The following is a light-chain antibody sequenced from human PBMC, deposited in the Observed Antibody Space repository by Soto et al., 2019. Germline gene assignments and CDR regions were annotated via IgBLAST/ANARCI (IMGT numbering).Light chain of an antibody. CDR1: QSVSSSY. Sequence: EIVLTQSPGTLSLSPGEGATLSCRASQSVSSSYMAWYQQRPGQTPSLLIYGASTRATGIPDRFSGSGSGTHFTLTISRLEPGDFAVYYCQHFGGTTFTFGQGTRLEMK. V-gene: IGKV3-20*01. J-gene: IGKJ5*01. CDR3: QHFGGTTFT. CDR2: GAS.